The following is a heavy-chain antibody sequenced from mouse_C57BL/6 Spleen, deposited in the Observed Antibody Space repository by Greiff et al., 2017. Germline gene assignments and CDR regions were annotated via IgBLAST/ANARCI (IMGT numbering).Heavy chain of an antibody. J-gene: IGHJ1*03. V-gene: IGHV1-81*01. CDR2: IYPRSGNT. CDR3: ARSEDYSNYVGYFDV. CDR1: GYTFTSYG. D-gene: IGHD2-5*01. Sequence: VKLQESGAELARPGASVKLSCKASGYTFTSYGISWVKQRTGQGLEWIGEIYPRSGNTYYNEKFKGKATLTADKSSSTAYMELRSLTSEDSAVYFCARSEDYSNYVGYFDVWGTGTTVTVSS.